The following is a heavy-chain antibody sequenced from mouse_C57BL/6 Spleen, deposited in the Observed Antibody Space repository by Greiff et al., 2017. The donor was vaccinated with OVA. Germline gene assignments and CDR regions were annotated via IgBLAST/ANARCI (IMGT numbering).Heavy chain of an antibody. CDR1: GFTFSDYY. D-gene: IGHD1-1*01. Sequence: EVMLVESEGGLVQPGSSMKLSCTASGFTFSDYYMAWVRQVPEKGLEWVANINYDGSSTYYLDSLKSRFIISRDNAKNILYLQMSSLKSEDTATYYGAREGYYGRREAMDYWGQGTSVTVSS. V-gene: IGHV5-16*01. J-gene: IGHJ4*01. CDR2: INYDGSST. CDR3: AREGYYGRREAMDY.